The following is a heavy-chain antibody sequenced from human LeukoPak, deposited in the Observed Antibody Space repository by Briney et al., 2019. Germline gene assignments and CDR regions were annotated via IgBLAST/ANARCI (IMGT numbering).Heavy chain of an antibody. V-gene: IGHV4-34*01. CDR2: INHSGST. Sequence: SETLSLTCTVSGGSINSYYWSWIRQPPGKGLEWVGEINHSGSTNYNPSLKSRVTISVDTSKNQFSLKLSSVTAADTAVYYCARTPRYYGDTLGLYYYYYMDVWGKGTTVTVSS. CDR1: GGSINSYY. J-gene: IGHJ6*03. CDR3: ARTPRYYGDTLGLYYYYYMDV. D-gene: IGHD4-17*01.